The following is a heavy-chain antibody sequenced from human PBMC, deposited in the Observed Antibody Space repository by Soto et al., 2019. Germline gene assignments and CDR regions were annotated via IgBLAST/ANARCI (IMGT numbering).Heavy chain of an antibody. CDR2: IYRGGST. V-gene: IGHV3-66*01. CDR3: ARDLCGGDCRFEY. Sequence: EVQLVESGGGLVQPGGSLRLSCAASGFTVSSNYMSWVRQAPGKGLEWVSVIYRGGSTYYADSVKGRFTISRDNSKNTLYLQMNSLRAEDTAVYFCARDLCGGDCRFEYWGQGTLVTVSS. J-gene: IGHJ4*02. D-gene: IGHD2-21*02. CDR1: GFTVSSNY.